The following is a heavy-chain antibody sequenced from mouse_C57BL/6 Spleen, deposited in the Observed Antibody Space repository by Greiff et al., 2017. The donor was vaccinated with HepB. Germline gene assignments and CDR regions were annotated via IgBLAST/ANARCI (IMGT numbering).Heavy chain of an antibody. CDR3: ARDGNDYGSTWYFDV. CDR2: IHPNSGST. Sequence: QVQLQQPGAELVKPGASVKLSCKASGYTFTSYWMHWVKQRPGQGLEWIGMIHPNSGSTNYNEKFKSKATLTVDKSSSTAYMQLSSLTSEDSAVYYCARDGNDYGSTWYFDVWGTGTTVTVSS. D-gene: IGHD1-1*01. J-gene: IGHJ1*03. CDR1: GYTFTSYW. V-gene: IGHV1-64*01.